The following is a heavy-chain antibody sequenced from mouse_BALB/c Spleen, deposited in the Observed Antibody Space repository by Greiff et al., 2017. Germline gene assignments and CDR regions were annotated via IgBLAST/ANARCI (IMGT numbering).Heavy chain of an antibody. CDR2: INPSNGRT. Sequence: VQLQQPGAELVKPGASVKLSCKASGYTFTSYWMHWVKQRPGQGLEWIGEINPSNGRTNYNEKFKSKATLTVDKSSSTAYMQLSSLTSEDSAVYYCARWGGYDLLYAMDYWGQGTSVTVSS. CDR3: ARWGGYDLLYAMDY. CDR1: GYTFTSYW. D-gene: IGHD2-2*01. J-gene: IGHJ4*01. V-gene: IGHV1S81*02.